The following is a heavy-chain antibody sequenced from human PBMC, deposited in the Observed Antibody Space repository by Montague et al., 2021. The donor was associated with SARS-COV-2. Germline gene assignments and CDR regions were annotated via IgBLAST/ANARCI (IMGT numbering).Heavy chain of an antibody. Sequence: SETLSLTCTVSGGSLNNYYWGWIRQPPGKALEYIAYISEIGSTHRNPALHSRVIISVDPSRYQFYLDVNSVTAADTAVHYSARLQGGRRLMDDWGQGTLVTVPA. J-gene: IGHJ4*02. V-gene: IGHV4-59*01. CDR3: ARLQGGRRLMDD. CDR1: GGSLNNYY. D-gene: IGHD5-12*01. CDR2: ISEIGST.